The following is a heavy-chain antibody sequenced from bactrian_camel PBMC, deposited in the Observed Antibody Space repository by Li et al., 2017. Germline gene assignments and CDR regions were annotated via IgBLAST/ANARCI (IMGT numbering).Heavy chain of an antibody. CDR2: ISGRGSTT. CDR3: AACSGGSTSRAGYKH. J-gene: IGHJ4*01. D-gene: IGHD4*01. CDR1: GFTFSLWG. V-gene: IGHV3S40*01. Sequence: VQLVESGGGLVQPGGSRRLSCAASGFTFSLWGMSWVRQAPGKGLEWVSGISGRGSTTYYADSVKGRFTISRDNAENTLYLQLNSLKIEDTAVYYCAACSGGSTSRAGYKHWGQGTQVTVS.